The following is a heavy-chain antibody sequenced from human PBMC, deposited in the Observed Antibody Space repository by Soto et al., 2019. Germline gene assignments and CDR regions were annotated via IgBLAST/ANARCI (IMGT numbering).Heavy chain of an antibody. Sequence: SETLSLTCTVSGGSISSGGYYWSWIRQHPGKGLEWIGYIYYSGSTYYNPSLKSRVTISVDTSKNQFSLKLSSVTAADTAVYYGARRTAMASALFFDIWGQGTMVTVSS. D-gene: IGHD5-18*01. CDR1: GGSISSGGYY. CDR3: ARRTAMASALFFDI. CDR2: IYYSGST. V-gene: IGHV4-31*03. J-gene: IGHJ3*02.